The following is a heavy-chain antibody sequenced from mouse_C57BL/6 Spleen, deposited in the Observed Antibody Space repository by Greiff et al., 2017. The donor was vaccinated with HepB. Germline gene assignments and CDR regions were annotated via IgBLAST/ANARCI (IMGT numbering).Heavy chain of an antibody. D-gene: IGHD2-5*01. V-gene: IGHV5-17*01. CDR3: ARISNSAWFAY. J-gene: IGHJ3*01. CDR2: ISSGSSTI. Sequence: VQLKESGGGLVKPGGSLKLSCAASGFTFSDYGMHWVRQAPEKGLEWVAYISSGSSTIYYADTVKGRFTISRDNAKNTLFLQMTSLRSEDTAMYYCARISNSAWFAYWGQGTLVTVSA. CDR1: GFTFSDYG.